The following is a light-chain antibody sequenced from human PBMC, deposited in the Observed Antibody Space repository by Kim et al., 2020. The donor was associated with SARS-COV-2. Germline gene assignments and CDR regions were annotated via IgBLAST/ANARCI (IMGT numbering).Light chain of an antibody. CDR2: QDS. CDR1: KLGDKY. Sequence: SPGQAASITCSGDKLGDKYAYWYQQKPGQSPVLVIYQDSKRPSGIPERFSGYNSGNTATLTISGTQAMDEADYYCQAWDSSTVVFGGGTQLTVL. J-gene: IGLJ2*01. CDR3: QAWDSSTVV. V-gene: IGLV3-1*01.